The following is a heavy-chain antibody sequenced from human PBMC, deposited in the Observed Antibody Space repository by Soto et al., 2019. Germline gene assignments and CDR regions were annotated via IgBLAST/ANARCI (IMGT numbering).Heavy chain of an antibody. Sequence: GGSLRLSCAASGFTFSDYYMIWIRQAPVNGLEFVSYISSSISYTNYADSVKGRFTISRYNAKNSLYLQMNSLRAEDTALYYCARGGPCRDTSSYYAYWGQGTLVTVST. CDR1: GFTFSDYY. D-gene: IGHD3-22*01. V-gene: IGHV3-11*06. CDR3: ARGGPCRDTSSYYAY. J-gene: IGHJ4*02. CDR2: ISSSISYT.